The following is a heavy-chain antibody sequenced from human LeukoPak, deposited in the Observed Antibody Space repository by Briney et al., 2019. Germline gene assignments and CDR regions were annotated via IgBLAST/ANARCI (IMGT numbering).Heavy chain of an antibody. CDR2: INHSGST. CDR3: ASVTRSMSRFFDL. Sequence: SETLSLTCAVYGGSFSGYYWSWIRQPPGKGLEWIGEINHSGSTNYNPSLQSRVAISIDTSKNQFSLELASVTAADTAVYYCASVTRSMSRFFDLWGRGTLVIVSS. D-gene: IGHD4-17*01. CDR1: GGSFSGYY. V-gene: IGHV4-34*01. J-gene: IGHJ2*01.